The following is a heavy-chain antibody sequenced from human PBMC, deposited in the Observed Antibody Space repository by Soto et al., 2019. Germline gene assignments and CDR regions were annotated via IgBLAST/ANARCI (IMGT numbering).Heavy chain of an antibody. V-gene: IGHV1-69*12. CDR2: LVPMFRTA. CDR1: GGTFSGSA. Sequence: QVHLVQSGAEVKKPGSSVKVSCKTSGGTFSGSAINWLRQTPGQGLEWMGGLVPMFRTANYAPNLQGRVSITADESTSTVFMELSSLTFEDTAVYYCARGLGGSYFPFDFWGQGTLVTVSS. J-gene: IGHJ4*02. D-gene: IGHD1-26*01. CDR3: ARGLGGSYFPFDF.